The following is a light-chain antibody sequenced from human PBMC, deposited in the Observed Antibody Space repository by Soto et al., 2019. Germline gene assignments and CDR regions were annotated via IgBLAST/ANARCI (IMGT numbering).Light chain of an antibody. Sequence: QSVLTQPHSASGTPGQRVTISCSGSSSNIGTSSVHWFQQLPGTAPKLLISTTNQRPSGVPERFSGSKSGTSASLANSGLQSEDEADYYCAAWDDSLNGHVFGTGTKLTVL. CDR3: AAWDDSLNGHV. CDR1: SSNIGTSS. J-gene: IGLJ1*01. CDR2: TTN. V-gene: IGLV1-44*01.